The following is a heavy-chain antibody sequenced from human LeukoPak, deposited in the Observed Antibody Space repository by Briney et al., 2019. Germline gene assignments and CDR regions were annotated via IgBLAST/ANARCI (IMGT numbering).Heavy chain of an antibody. D-gene: IGHD6-13*01. CDR3: ARASGIAAAGVHDAFDI. CDR2: MYTGGST. J-gene: IGHJ3*02. Sequence: GGSLRLSCAASGFTVSSNYMSWVRQAPGKGLEWVSLMYTGGSTYYADSVRGRFTISRENAKNSLYLQMNSLRAGDTAVYYCARASGIAAAGVHDAFDIWGQGTMVTVSS. V-gene: IGHV3-66*01. CDR1: GFTVSSNY.